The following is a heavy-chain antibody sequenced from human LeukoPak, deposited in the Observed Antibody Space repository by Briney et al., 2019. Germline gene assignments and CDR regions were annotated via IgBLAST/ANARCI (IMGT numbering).Heavy chain of an antibody. CDR1: GFTFSSYS. D-gene: IGHD2-15*01. V-gene: IGHV3-21*01. J-gene: IGHJ4*02. Sequence: PGGSLRLSCAASGFTFSSYSMNWVRQAPGKGLEWVSSISSSSSYIYYADSVKGRFTISRDNAKNSLYLQMNSLRAEDTAVYYCARVMRGWQYPLHFDYWGQGTLVTVSS. CDR2: ISSSSSYI. CDR3: ARVMRGWQYPLHFDY.